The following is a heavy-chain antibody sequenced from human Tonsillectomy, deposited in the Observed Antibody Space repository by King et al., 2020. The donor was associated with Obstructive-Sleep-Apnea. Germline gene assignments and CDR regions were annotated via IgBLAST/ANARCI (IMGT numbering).Heavy chain of an antibody. CDR1: GFSLSTSGVG. CDR2: IYWDDDN. Sequence: TLKESGPTLVKPTQTLTLTCTFSGFSLSTSGVGVGWIRRPPGKALEWLALIYWDDDNLYSPSLRTRLTITKDTSKNQVVLTMTNMDPVDSATYYCAHRRGGTYYFDYWGQGTLVTVSS. CDR3: AHRRGGTYYFDY. J-gene: IGHJ4*02. D-gene: IGHD1-26*01. V-gene: IGHV2-5*02.